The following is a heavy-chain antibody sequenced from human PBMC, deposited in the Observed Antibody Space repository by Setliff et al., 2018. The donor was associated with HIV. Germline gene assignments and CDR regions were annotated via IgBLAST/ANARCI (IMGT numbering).Heavy chain of an antibody. CDR3: AREVRWELPQGFDH. V-gene: IGHV4-61*01. J-gene: IGHJ4*02. CDR2: ICYSGST. CDR1: GDSVSSRSYY. Sequence: SETLSLTCTVSGDSVSSRSYYWSWIRQPPGKGLEWIGYICYSGSTNYNPSLKSRVTISVDTSRNECSLKLTSVTAADTAVYYCAREVRWELPQGFDHWGQGSQVTVSS. D-gene: IGHD1-26*01.